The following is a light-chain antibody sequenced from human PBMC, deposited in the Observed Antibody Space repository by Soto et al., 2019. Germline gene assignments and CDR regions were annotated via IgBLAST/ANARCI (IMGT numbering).Light chain of an antibody. V-gene: IGLV2-8*01. CDR1: SSDVGGYNY. J-gene: IGLJ1*01. Sequence: QSVLTQPPSASGSPGQSVTISCTGTSSDVGGYNYVSWYQQYPGKAPKLMIHDVIKRPSGVPDRFPASKSGNTAFLTVSGLQAEDEADYYCSSYAGRNKYVFGTGTKVTVL. CDR3: SSYAGRNKYV. CDR2: DVI.